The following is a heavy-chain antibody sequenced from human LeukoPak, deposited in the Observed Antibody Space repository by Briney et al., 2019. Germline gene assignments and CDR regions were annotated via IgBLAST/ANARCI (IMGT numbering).Heavy chain of an antibody. D-gene: IGHD6-13*01. V-gene: IGHV4-34*01. Sequence: SETLSLTCAVYGGSFSGYYWSWIRQPPGKGLEWIGEINHSGSTNYNPSLKSRVTISADTSKSQFSLKLSSVTAADTAVYYCARGQGGSSWYHPRSPFDYWGQGTLVTVSS. CDR1: GGSFSGYY. J-gene: IGHJ4*02. CDR2: INHSGST. CDR3: ARGQGGSSWYHPRSPFDY.